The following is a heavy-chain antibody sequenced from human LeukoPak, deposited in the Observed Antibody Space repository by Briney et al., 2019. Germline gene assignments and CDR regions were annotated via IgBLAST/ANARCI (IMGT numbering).Heavy chain of an antibody. CDR3: AKDRGYYGSGSYPPPTDY. CDR2: ISGSGGST. D-gene: IGHD3-10*01. J-gene: IGHJ4*02. Sequence: GGSLRLSCAASGFTFSSYAMSWVRQAPGKGLEWVSAISGSGGSTYYADSVKGRFTISRDNSKNTLYLQMNSLRAEDRAVYYCAKDRGYYGSGSYPPPTDYWGQGTLVTVSS. V-gene: IGHV3-23*01. CDR1: GFTFSSYA.